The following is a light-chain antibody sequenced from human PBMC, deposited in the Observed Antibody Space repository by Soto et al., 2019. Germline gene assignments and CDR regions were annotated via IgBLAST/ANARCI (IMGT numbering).Light chain of an antibody. CDR2: GNS. J-gene: IGLJ2*01. CDR3: QSYASSLSGAKV. Sequence: QSVLTQPPSVSGAPGQRVTISCTGSSSNIGAGYDVHWYQQLPGTAPKLLIYGNSNRPSGDPDRFSGSKSGTSASLAITGLQAEDEADYYCQSYASSLSGAKVFGGGTKLTVL. CDR1: SSNIGAGYD. V-gene: IGLV1-40*01.